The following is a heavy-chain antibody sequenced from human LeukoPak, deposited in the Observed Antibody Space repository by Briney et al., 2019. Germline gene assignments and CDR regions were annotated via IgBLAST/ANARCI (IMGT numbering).Heavy chain of an antibody. CDR1: GFTFTTFG. J-gene: IGHJ4*02. Sequence: SGGSLRLSCAASGFTFTTFGFHWVRQAPGKGLEWVAVIWFDGSKTYYADSVKGRFTISRDNSQNTVYLQMNSLRAEDTAVYYCARDYLVSYFDYWGQGTLVTVSS. CDR2: IWFDGSKT. D-gene: IGHD4-23*01. CDR3: ARDYLVSYFDY. V-gene: IGHV3-33*01.